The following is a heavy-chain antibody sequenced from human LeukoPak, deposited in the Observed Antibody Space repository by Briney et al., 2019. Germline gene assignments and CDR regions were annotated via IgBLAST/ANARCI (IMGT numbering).Heavy chain of an antibody. CDR3: ARHGYGYPLRVNWFDP. D-gene: IGHD6-13*01. CDR1: GGSISSYY. CDR2: IYTSGNT. J-gene: IGHJ5*02. V-gene: IGHV4-4*07. Sequence: SETLSLTCTVSGGSISSYYWTWIRQPAGKGLEWIGRIYTSGNTNYNPSLKSRVIMSVDTSKNQFSLKLSSVTAADTAVYYCARHGYGYPLRVNWFDPWGQGTLVTVSS.